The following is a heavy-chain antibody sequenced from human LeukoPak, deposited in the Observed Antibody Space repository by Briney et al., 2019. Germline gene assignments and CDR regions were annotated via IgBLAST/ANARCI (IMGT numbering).Heavy chain of an antibody. CDR3: ARQSRRSMVPHYYYYYMDV. Sequence: SETLSLTCAVYGGSFSGYYWSWIRQPPGKGLEWIGEINHSGSTNYNPSLKSRVTISVDTSKNQFSLKLSSVTAADTAVYYCARQSRRSMVPHYYYYYMDVWGKGTTVTISS. CDR1: GGSFSGYY. V-gene: IGHV4-34*01. D-gene: IGHD3-10*01. CDR2: INHSGST. J-gene: IGHJ6*03.